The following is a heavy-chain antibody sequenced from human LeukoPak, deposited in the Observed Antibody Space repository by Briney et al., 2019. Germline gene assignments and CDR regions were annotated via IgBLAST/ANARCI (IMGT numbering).Heavy chain of an antibody. D-gene: IGHD6-25*01. Sequence: PGGSLRLSCAASGFTFSSYSMNWVRQAPGKGPEWVSSISSSSSYIYYADSVKGRFTISRDNAKNSLYLQMNSLGAEDTAVYYCARGSGSSGQQTRDYWGQGTLVTVSS. CDR2: ISSSSSYI. J-gene: IGHJ4*02. V-gene: IGHV3-21*01. CDR3: ARGSGSSGQQTRDY. CDR1: GFTFSSYS.